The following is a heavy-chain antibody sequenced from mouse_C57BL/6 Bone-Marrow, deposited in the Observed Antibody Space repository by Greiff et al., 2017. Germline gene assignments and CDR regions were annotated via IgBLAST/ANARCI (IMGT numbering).Heavy chain of an antibody. CDR2: INPSTGGT. D-gene: IGHD1-1*01. Sequence: EVKLQESGPELVKPGASVKISCKASGYSFTGYYMNWVKQSPEKSLEWIGEINPSTGGTTYNQKFKAKATLTVDKSSSTAYMQLKSLTSEDSAVYYCARDSLRYAMDYWGQGTSVTVSS. V-gene: IGHV1-42*01. J-gene: IGHJ4*01. CDR1: GYSFTGYY. CDR3: ARDSLRYAMDY.